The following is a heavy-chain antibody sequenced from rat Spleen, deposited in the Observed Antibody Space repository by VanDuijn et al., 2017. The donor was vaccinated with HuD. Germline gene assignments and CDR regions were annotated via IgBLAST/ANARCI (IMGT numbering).Heavy chain of an antibody. D-gene: IGHD1-5*01. CDR2: ISTGGGNT. CDR1: GFTYSNYV. V-gene: IGHV5S13*01. Sequence: EVQLVESGGGLVQPGRSLKLSCAASGFTYSNYVMVWVRQAPTKGLEWVASISTGGGNTYYRDTVKGRFTISRDNAKNTLYLQLDSLRSEDTATYYFAKDIGYLYYWGQGVMVTVSS. J-gene: IGHJ2*01. CDR3: AKDIGYLYY.